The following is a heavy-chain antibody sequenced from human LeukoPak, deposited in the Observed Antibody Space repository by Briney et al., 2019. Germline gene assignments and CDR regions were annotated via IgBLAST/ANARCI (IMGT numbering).Heavy chain of an antibody. Sequence: PGGSLRLSCAASGFTFSSYAMSWVRQAPGKGLEWVSAISGSGGSTYYADSVKGRFTISRDNSKNTLYLRMNSLRAEDTAVYYCAKDLRPVYYYDSSGYYPLMSYWGQGTLVTVSS. CDR3: AKDLRPVYYYDSSGYYPLMSY. CDR2: ISGSGGST. V-gene: IGHV3-23*01. CDR1: GFTFSSYA. D-gene: IGHD3-22*01. J-gene: IGHJ4*02.